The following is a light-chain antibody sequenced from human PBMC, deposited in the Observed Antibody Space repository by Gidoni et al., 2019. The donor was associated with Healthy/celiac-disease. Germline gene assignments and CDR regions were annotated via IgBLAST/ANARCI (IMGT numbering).Light chain of an antibody. CDR3: QQRSNWLT. Sequence: DIVLTQSPATLSLSPGERATLSCRPSQSVSSYLAWYQQKPGQAPRLLIYDASNRATGIPARFSGSGSGTDFTLTISSLEPEDFAVYYCQQRSNWLTFGPGTKVDIK. CDR1: QSVSSY. J-gene: IGKJ3*01. V-gene: IGKV3-11*01. CDR2: DAS.